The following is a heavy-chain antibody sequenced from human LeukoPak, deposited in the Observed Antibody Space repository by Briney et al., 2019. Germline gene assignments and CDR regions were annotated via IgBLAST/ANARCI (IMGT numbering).Heavy chain of an antibody. J-gene: IGHJ4*02. V-gene: IGHV3-23*01. CDR1: GFTFSSYA. CDR2: ISDSGDST. D-gene: IGHD2-15*01. CDR3: AKAPVTTCRGAFCYPFDY. Sequence: PGGSLRLSCAASGFTFSSYAMSWVRQAPGKGLEWVSDISDSGDSTYYADSVKGRFTISRDSSKNTLFLQMNRLRPEDAAVYYCAKAPVTTCRGAFCYPFDYWGLGTLGTVSS.